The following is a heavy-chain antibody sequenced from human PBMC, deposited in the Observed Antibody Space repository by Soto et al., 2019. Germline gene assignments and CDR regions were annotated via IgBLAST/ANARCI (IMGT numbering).Heavy chain of an antibody. CDR2: IYWDDDK. J-gene: IGHJ5*02. CDR3: AHRRVVVVPAARRGWFDP. V-gene: IGHV2-5*02. Sequence: QITLKESGPTLVKPTQTLTLTCTFSGFSLSTSGVGVGWIRQPPGKALEWLALIYWDDDKRYSPSLKSRLTITKDXXKXQXXLTMTNMHPVDTATYYCAHRRVVVVPAARRGWFDPWGQGTLVTVSS. CDR1: GFSLSTSGVG. D-gene: IGHD2-2*01.